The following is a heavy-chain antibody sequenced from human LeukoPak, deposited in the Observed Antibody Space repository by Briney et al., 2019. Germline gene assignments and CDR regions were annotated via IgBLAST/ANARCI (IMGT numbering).Heavy chain of an antibody. CDR1: GFTFSSYW. D-gene: IGHD3-10*01. J-gene: IGHJ4*02. CDR2: IKQDGSEK. Sequence: GGSLRLSCAASGFTFSSYWMSWVRQAPGKGLEWVANIKQDGSEKYYVDSVKGRFTISRDNAKNSLYLQMNSLGAEDTAVYYCAREQLREWGVPDYWGQGTLVTVSS. V-gene: IGHV3-7*03. CDR3: AREQLREWGVPDY.